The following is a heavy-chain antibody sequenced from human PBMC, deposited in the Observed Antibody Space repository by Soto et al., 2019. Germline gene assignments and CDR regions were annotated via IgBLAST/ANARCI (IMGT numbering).Heavy chain of an antibody. CDR2: INPQTGGT. V-gene: IGHV1-2*02. Sequence: QVQLVQSGAEVKTPGASVRVSCKASGYTFPGYYIHWVREAPGQGLEWMGWINPQTGGTSYGQKFQGRVTLSRDTSINTAYLELSRLRFDDAAVYFCARERYQVISDGMDVWGQGTTVTVSS. CDR1: GYTFPGYY. CDR3: ARERYQVISDGMDV. D-gene: IGHD2-2*01. J-gene: IGHJ6*02.